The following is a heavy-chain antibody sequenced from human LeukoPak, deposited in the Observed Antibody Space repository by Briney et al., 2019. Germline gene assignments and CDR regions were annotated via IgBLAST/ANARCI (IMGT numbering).Heavy chain of an antibody. CDR2: ISSSSYI. CDR1: GFTFSSYS. D-gene: IGHD2-21*01. J-gene: IGHJ4*02. V-gene: IGHV3-21*01. CDR3: ARIMDLIGVHFDF. Sequence: GGSLRLSCAASGFTFSSYSMNWVRQAPGKGLEWVSSISSSSYIYYADSVKGRFTISRDNAKNSLYLQMNSLRAEDTAVYYCARIMDLIGVHFDFWGQGTLVTVSS.